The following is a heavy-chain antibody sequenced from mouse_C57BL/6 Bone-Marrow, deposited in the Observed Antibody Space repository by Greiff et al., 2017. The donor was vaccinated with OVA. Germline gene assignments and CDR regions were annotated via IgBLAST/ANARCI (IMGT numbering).Heavy chain of an antibody. CDR1: GYTFTNYW. D-gene: IGHD5-5*01. Sequence: QVQLKQSGAELVRPGTSVKMSCKASGYTFTNYWIGWAKQRPGHGLEWIGDIYPGGGYTNYNEKFKGKATLTVDQPSSTAYMQLNSLTSEDSAVYYCARSDYRRFDVWGTGTTVTVSS. CDR2: IYPGGGYT. V-gene: IGHV1-63*01. J-gene: IGHJ1*03. CDR3: ARSDYRRFDV.